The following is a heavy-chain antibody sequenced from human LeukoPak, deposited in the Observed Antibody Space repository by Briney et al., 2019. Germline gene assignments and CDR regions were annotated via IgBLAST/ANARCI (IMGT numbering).Heavy chain of an antibody. CDR2: INPNSGGT. CDR3: ARDMVRGVHPAGY. D-gene: IGHD3-10*01. CDR1: GYTFTGYY. Sequence: ASVKVSCKASGYTFTGYYMHWVRQAPGQGLEWMGWINPNSGGTNYAQKFQGRVTMTRDTSISTAYMELSRLRSDDTAVYYCARDMVRGVHPAGYWGQGTLVTVSS. V-gene: IGHV1-2*02. J-gene: IGHJ4*02.